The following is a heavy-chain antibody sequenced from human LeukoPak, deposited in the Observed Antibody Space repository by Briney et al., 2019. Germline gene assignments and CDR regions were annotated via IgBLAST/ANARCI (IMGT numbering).Heavy chain of an antibody. J-gene: IGHJ4*02. V-gene: IGHV1-2*06. CDR1: GYSFTGYY. CDR2: INPKRGGT. CDR3: ATPYYYDSSGYYGLDY. D-gene: IGHD3-22*01. Sequence: ASVKVSCKASGYSFTGYYMHWVRQAPGQGLEWMGRINPKRGGTNYAQKFQGRVTLTRDTSISTAHMELSRLTSDDTAVYYCATPYYYDSSGYYGLDYWGQGTLVTVSS.